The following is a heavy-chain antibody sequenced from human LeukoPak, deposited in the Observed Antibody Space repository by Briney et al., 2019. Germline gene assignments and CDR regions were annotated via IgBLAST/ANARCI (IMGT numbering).Heavy chain of an antibody. CDR2: ISSSSSYI. CDR1: GFTFSSYA. D-gene: IGHD1-26*01. J-gene: IGHJ4*02. Sequence: PGGSLRLSCAASGFTFSSYAMSWVRQAPGKGLEWVSSISSSSSYIYYADSVKGRFTISRDNAKKSLYLQMNSLRAEDTAVYYCARDPLGMLEYSGRPGGFDYWGQGTLVTVSS. V-gene: IGHV3-21*01. CDR3: ARDPLGMLEYSGRPGGFDY.